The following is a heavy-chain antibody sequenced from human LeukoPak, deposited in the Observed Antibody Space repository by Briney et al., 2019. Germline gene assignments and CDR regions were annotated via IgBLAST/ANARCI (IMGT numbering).Heavy chain of an antibody. Sequence: PGGSLRLPCGASGFTFSSYSMNWVRHAPGKGLEWVSVIYSGGSTYYADSVKGRFTISRDNSKNTLYLQMNSLRAEDTAVYYCASPLGDSSGYSVYGMDVWGQGTTVTVSS. CDR1: GFTFSSYS. CDR2: IYSGGST. D-gene: IGHD3-22*01. J-gene: IGHJ6*02. V-gene: IGHV3-53*01. CDR3: ASPLGDSSGYSVYGMDV.